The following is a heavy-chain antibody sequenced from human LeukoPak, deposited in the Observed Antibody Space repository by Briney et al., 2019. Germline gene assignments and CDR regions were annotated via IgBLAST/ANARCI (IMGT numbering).Heavy chain of an antibody. D-gene: IGHD1-1*01. V-gene: IGHV1-2*02. CDR2: INPNSGGT. Sequence: ASVKVSCKASGCTFTGYYMHWVRQAPGQGLEWMGWINPNSGGTNYAQKFQGRVTMTRDTSISTAYMELSRLRSDDTAVYYCARDGEMATTLYIWGQGTMVTVSS. CDR3: ARDGEMATTLYI. CDR1: GCTFTGYY. J-gene: IGHJ3*02.